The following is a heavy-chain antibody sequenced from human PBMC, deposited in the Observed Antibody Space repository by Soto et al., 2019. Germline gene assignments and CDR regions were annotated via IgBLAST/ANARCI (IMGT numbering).Heavy chain of an antibody. CDR3: TKGASVDDF. V-gene: IGHV3-23*01. Sequence: EVQLLGSGGGLVQPGGSLRLSCAASGFIFDTFDMSWVRQAPGKGLEWVSAISGHNGRTYYADCVTGRFTISKDNSNMALYLLMNGLRVEDSSIYYCTKGASVDDFCGQGVLVTVSS. CDR1: GFIFDTFD. D-gene: IGHD2-15*01. CDR2: ISGHNGRT. J-gene: IGHJ4*02.